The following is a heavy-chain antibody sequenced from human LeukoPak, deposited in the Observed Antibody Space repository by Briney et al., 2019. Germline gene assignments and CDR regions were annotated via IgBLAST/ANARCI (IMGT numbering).Heavy chain of an antibody. CDR1: RGSISKYY. D-gene: IGHD5-18*01. J-gene: IGHJ4*02. Sequence: SETLSHTCIVSRGSISKYYWSWIRQSPGKGLEWIGYISYSGSTKYNPSFKSRVTMSVDTSKNQFSLKVTSVTAADTAVYYCARDSYNYGSGSLDYWGQGTLVIVSS. CDR3: ARDSYNYGSGSLDY. V-gene: IGHV4-59*01. CDR2: ISYSGST.